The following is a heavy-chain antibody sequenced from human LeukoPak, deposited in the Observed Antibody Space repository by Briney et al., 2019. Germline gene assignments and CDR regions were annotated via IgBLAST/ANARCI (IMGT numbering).Heavy chain of an antibody. J-gene: IGHJ4*02. Sequence: SETLSLTCAVYGGSFRGYYWSWIRQPPGKGLEWIGEINHSGSTNYNPSLKSRVTISVDTSKNQFSLKLSSVTAADTAIYYCAKHYMGSSYNRGLDYWGQGTLVTVSS. CDR1: GGSFRGYY. CDR3: AKHYMGSSYNRGLDY. V-gene: IGHV4-34*01. CDR2: INHSGST. D-gene: IGHD3-10*01.